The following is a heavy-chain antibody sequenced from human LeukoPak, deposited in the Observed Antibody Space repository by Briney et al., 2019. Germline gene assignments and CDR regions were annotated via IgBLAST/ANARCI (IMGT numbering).Heavy chain of an antibody. CDR3: ARDSSGYYDSSGYPNWFDP. CDR1: GYTFTSYY. V-gene: IGHV1-46*01. D-gene: IGHD3-22*01. Sequence: WASVTVSCKASGYTFTSYYMHWVRQAPGQGLEWMGIINPSGGSTSYAQKFQGRVTMTRDTSTSTVYMELSSLRSEDTAVYYCARDSSGYYDSSGYPNWFDPWGQGTLVTVSS. J-gene: IGHJ5*02. CDR2: INPSGGST.